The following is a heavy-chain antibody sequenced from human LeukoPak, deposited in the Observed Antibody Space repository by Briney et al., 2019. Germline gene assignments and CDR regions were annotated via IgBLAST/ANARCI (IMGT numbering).Heavy chain of an antibody. J-gene: IGHJ4*02. V-gene: IGHV1-69*04. Sequence: SVKVSCKASGGTFSSHVITWVRQAPGQGLEWMGRIIPILTITNYAQNFQGRVTITADKSTSTAYVEMSSLRSDDTAVYYCAILAGRSKEFDYWGQGTLVTVSS. CDR2: IIPILTIT. CDR3: AILAGRSKEFDY. D-gene: IGHD3-10*01. CDR1: GGTFSSHV.